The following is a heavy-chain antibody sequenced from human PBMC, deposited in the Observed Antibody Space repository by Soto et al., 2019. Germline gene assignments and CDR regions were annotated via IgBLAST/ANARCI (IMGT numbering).Heavy chain of an antibody. V-gene: IGHV1-46*01. D-gene: IGHD2-21*02. CDR2: INTSGDST. Sequence: ASVKASCKASGYTFTSYYMHWVRQAPGQGLERMGKINTSGDSTSYAQKFKGRVTMTRDTSTSTVYMELSSLRSEVTAVYYCARAWGAPSFHCGGDCYLTRRAEYFQHWGQGTLVTVSS. CDR3: ARAWGAPSFHCGGDCYLTRRAEYFQH. CDR1: GYTFTSYY. J-gene: IGHJ1*01.